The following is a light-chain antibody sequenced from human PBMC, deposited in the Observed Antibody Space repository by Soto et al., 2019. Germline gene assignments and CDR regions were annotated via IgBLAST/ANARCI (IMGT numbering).Light chain of an antibody. Sequence: QSALTQPASVSGSPGQSITISCTGTNSDIGSYSHVAWYQQYPGKTPKLIIYEVSYRPSGVSHRFSGSKFGITASLTISGLQAEDEADYYCISYTGSDTSYVFGTGTKVTVL. CDR1: NSDIGSYSH. V-gene: IGLV2-14*01. J-gene: IGLJ1*01. CDR2: EVS. CDR3: ISYTGSDTSYV.